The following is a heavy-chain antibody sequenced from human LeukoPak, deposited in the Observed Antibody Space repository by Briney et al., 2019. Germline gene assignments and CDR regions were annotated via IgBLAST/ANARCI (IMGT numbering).Heavy chain of an antibody. Sequence: PSETLSLTCAVYGGSFSGYYWSWIRQPPGKGLEWIGEINHSGSTNYNPSLKSRVTISVDTSKNQFSLKLSSVTAADTAVYYCARNVASGQWLVPYCFDCWGQGTLVTVSS. D-gene: IGHD6-19*01. V-gene: IGHV4-34*01. J-gene: IGHJ4*02. CDR2: INHSGST. CDR1: GGSFSGYY. CDR3: ARNVASGQWLVPYCFDC.